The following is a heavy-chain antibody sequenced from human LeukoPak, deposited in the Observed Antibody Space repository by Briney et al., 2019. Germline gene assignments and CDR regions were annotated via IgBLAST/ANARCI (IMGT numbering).Heavy chain of an antibody. CDR3: ARPAAINHPGAFDI. CDR1: GYTFTSYG. Sequence: ASVKVSCKASGYTFTSYGISWVRQAPGQGLEWMGWISTYDGHTNYAQRLQGRVTMTTDTSTSTAYMEVRSLRSDDTAVYYCARPAAINHPGAFDIRGQETMVTVSS. J-gene: IGHJ3*02. V-gene: IGHV1-18*01. D-gene: IGHD1-14*01. CDR2: ISTYDGHT.